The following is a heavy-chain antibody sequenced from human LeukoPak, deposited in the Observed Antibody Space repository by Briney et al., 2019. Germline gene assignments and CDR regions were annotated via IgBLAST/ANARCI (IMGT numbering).Heavy chain of an antibody. CDR2: ISSSGSTI. J-gene: IGHJ4*02. Sequence: GGSLRLSCAASGFTFSDYYMSWLRQAPGKGLEWVSYISSSGSTIYYADSVKGRFTISRDNAKNSLYLQMNSLRAEDTAVYYCASAPARFYYDSSGSDFRGQGTLVTVSS. CDR1: GFTFSDYY. D-gene: IGHD3-22*01. V-gene: IGHV3-11*01. CDR3: ASAPARFYYDSSGSDF.